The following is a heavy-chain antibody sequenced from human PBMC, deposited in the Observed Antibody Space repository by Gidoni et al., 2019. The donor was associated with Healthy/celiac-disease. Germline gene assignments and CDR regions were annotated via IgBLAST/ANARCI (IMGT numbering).Heavy chain of an antibody. V-gene: IGHV3-23*01. Sequence: EVQLLESGGGGGQTGGCLRRAWTAGGCTFSSSARSWVRQARGKGVEGVSSISGSVGSPYYAASVKGRFTISRDNSKTTLYLQMNSLRAEVTAVYYCAKDRSVGSYGFFWGQGTLVTVS. CDR1: GCTFSSSA. J-gene: IGHJ4*02. CDR3: AKDRSVGSYGFF. CDR2: ISGSVGSP. D-gene: IGHD5-18*01.